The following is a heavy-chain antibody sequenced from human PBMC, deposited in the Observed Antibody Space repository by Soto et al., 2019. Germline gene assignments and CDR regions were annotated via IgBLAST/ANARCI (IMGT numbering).Heavy chain of an antibody. Sequence: QVQLAESGGGVVQPGRSLRLSCGASGFTFSSFGMHWVRQAPGKGLEWVAVISYDGREKYYGESVKGRFTIYRDNSMDTLYLQMNSLRPEDSALYYCAKSHLYNWNYHIDFWGQGTLVAVSS. CDR3: AKSHLYNWNYHIDF. D-gene: IGHD1-7*01. J-gene: IGHJ4*02. CDR2: ISYDGREK. CDR1: GFTFSSFG. V-gene: IGHV3-30*18.